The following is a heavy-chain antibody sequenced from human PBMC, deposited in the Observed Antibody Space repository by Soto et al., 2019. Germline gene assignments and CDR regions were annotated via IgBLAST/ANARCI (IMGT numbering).Heavy chain of an antibody. V-gene: IGHV3-23*01. D-gene: IGHD3-3*01. Sequence: GGSLRLSCAASGFTFSSYAMSWVRQAPGKGPERVSAISGSGGSTYYADTVKGRFTISRDNSKNTLYLQMNSLRAEDTAVYYCAKDQYYDFWSGYYPTDYYYGMDVWGQGTTVTVSS. CDR1: GFTFSSYA. CDR3: AKDQYYDFWSGYYPTDYYYGMDV. J-gene: IGHJ6*02. CDR2: ISGSGGST.